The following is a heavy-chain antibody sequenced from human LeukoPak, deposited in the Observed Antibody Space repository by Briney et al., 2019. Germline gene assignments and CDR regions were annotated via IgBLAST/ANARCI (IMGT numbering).Heavy chain of an antibody. CDR3: ARDGHHYYDHEATDAFDI. D-gene: IGHD3-22*01. J-gene: IGHJ3*02. Sequence: GGSLRLSCAASGFTFSSYAMHWVRQAPGKGLEWVAVISYDGSNKYYADSVKGRFTISRDNSKNTLYLQMNSLRAEDTAVYYCARDGHHYYDHEATDAFDIWGQGTMVTVSS. V-gene: IGHV3-30-3*01. CDR2: ISYDGSNK. CDR1: GFTFSSYA.